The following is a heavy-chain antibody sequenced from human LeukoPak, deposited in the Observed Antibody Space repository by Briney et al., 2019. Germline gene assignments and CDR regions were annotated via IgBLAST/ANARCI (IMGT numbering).Heavy chain of an antibody. D-gene: IGHD7-27*01. Sequence: VASVKVSCKASGGTFSSYAISWVRQAPGQGLEWMGGIIPIFGTASYAQKFQGRVTITADKSTSTAYMELSSLRSEDTAVYYCATGINAEYFQHWGQGTLVTVSS. CDR3: ATGINAEYFQH. CDR2: IIPIFGTA. V-gene: IGHV1-69*06. J-gene: IGHJ1*01. CDR1: GGTFSSYA.